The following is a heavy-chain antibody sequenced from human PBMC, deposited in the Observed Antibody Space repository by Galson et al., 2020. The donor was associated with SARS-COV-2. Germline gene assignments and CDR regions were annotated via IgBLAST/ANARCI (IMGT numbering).Heavy chain of an antibody. CDR2: FDPEDGET. D-gene: IGHD3-16*01. Sequence: ASVKVSCKVSGYTLTELSMHWVRQAPGKGLEWMGGFDPEDGETIYAQKFQGRVTMTEDTSTDTAYMELSILRTEDTAVYYCATGAIMITFGGGVRDWWGQGSLGTVSS. J-gene: IGHJ4*02. CDR3: ATGAIMITFGGGVRDW. V-gene: IGHV1-24*01. CDR1: GYTLTELS.